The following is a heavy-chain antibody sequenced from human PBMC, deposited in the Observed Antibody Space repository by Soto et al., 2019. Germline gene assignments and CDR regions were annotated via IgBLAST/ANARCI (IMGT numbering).Heavy chain of an antibody. J-gene: IGHJ4*02. CDR1: GGSISNYY. CDR2: IHNSGST. CDR3: ARGPVGHRDYFDY. Sequence: PSETLSLTCNVAGGSISNYYWSWIRQPPGKKLEWIAYIHNSGSTKYNPSLKSRVTISEDVSKNQFSLKLSSVTTADTAIYYCARGPVGHRDYFDYWGQGTLVTVSS. V-gene: IGHV4-59*01.